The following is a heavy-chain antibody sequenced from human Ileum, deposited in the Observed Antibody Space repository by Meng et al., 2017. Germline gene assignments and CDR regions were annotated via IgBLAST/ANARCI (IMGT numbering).Heavy chain of an antibody. Sequence: GRLGESGGGWSQPGRSLRFSCAGFGFSFSNYGMQWFRQAPGKGLECVARVWFDGNIKYYVASVKGRFTISRDNSKNTLYLQMNSLRAEDTAVYYCARDHSWGDDSRGYYPDSWGQGTLVTVSS. CDR1: GFSFSNYG. CDR3: ARDHSWGDDSRGYYPDS. D-gene: IGHD3-22*01. CDR2: VWFDGNIK. J-gene: IGHJ4*02. V-gene: IGHV3-33*01.